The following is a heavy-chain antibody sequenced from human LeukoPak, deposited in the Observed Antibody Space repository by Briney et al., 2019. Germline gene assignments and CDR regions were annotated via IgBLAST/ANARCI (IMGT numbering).Heavy chain of an antibody. CDR1: GGTFSSYA. D-gene: IGHD5-12*01. CDR3: ARFAIVATTTDFDY. CDR2: IIPIFGTA. V-gene: IGHV1-69*05. J-gene: IGHJ4*02. Sequence: GASVKVSCKASGGTFSSYAISWVRQAPGQGLEWMGGIIPIFGTANYAQKLQGRVTMTTDTSTSTAYMELRSLRSDDTAVYYCARFAIVATTTDFDYWGQGTLVTVSS.